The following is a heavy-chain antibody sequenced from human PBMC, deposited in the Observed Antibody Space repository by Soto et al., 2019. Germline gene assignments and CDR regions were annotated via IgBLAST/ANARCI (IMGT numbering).Heavy chain of an antibody. CDR2: IYYSGST. CDR1: GGSISSYY. J-gene: IGHJ4*02. Sequence: SETLSLTCPVSGGSISSYYWRWIRQPPGKVLEWIGYIYYSGSTNYNPSLKSRVTISVDTSKNQFSLTLSSVTAADTAVYYCARGEGGRGYRYGYFDYWGQGTLVTVSS. D-gene: IGHD5-18*01. V-gene: IGHV4-59*01. CDR3: ARGEGGRGYRYGYFDY.